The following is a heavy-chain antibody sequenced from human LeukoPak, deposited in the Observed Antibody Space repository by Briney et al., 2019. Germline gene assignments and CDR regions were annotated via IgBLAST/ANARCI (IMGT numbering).Heavy chain of an antibody. J-gene: IGHJ4*02. CDR2: IYYSGNT. D-gene: IGHD3-3*01. V-gene: IGHV4-39*01. CDR1: GDSISTSNSY. CDR3: ARQTGVGLFILP. Sequence: SETLSLTCAVSGDSISTSNSYWGWIRRPPGKGLEWVGSIYYSGNTYYNPSLKSRVTISVDTSKNQFSLKLTSVTTADTAVYYCARQTGVGLFILPGGQGTLVTVSS.